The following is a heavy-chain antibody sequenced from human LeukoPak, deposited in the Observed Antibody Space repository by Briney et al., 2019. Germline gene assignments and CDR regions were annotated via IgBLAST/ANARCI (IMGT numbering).Heavy chain of an antibody. J-gene: IGHJ5*02. CDR1: GGSISSYY. D-gene: IGHD4-17*01. Sequence: SETLSLTCTVSGGSISSYYWSWIRQPAGKGLEWIGRIYTSGTTTYNPSLKSRITMSVDTSKNQVSLRLSSVTAADTAVYYCARDSGTTGEVKFDPWGQGSLVTVSS. V-gene: IGHV4-4*07. CDR3: ARDSGTTGEVKFDP. CDR2: IYTSGTT.